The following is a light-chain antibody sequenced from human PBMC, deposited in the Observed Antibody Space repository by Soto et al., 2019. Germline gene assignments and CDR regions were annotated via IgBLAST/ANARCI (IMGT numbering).Light chain of an antibody. V-gene: IGLV2-23*01. CDR2: EAT. J-gene: IGLJ7*01. Sequence: QSALTQPASVSGSPGQSITISCSGTRSDVGSYNLVSWYQQHPGKAPKLIIYEATKRPSGVSNRFSGSKSGNTASLTISGLQAEDEADYYCCSYAGSSTYTVFGGGTQLTV. CDR3: CSYAGSSTYTV. CDR1: RSDVGSYNL.